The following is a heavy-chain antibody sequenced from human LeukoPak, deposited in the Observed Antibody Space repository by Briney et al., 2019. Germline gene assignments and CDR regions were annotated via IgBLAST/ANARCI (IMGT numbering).Heavy chain of an antibody. CDR2: INPNSGGT. V-gene: IGHV1-2*02. Sequence: GASVKVSCKASGYTFTGYYMHWVRQAPGQGLEWMGWINPNSGGTNYAQKFQGRVTMTRDTSISTAYVELSRLRSDDTAVYYCARLSHHSSGWYGGWFDPWGQGTLVTVSS. CDR1: GYTFTGYY. CDR3: ARLSHHSSGWYGGWFDP. D-gene: IGHD6-19*01. J-gene: IGHJ5*02.